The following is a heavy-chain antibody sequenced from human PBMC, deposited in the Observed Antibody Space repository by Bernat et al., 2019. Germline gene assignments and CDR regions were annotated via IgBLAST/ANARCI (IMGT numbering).Heavy chain of an antibody. CDR3: AKDIYSSGWYGIRTYYYGMDV. J-gene: IGHJ6*02. D-gene: IGHD6-19*01. V-gene: IGHV3-30*18. CDR2: ISYDGSNK. CDR1: GFTFKSFG. Sequence: QVQLVESGGGVVQPGGSLRLSCAASGFTFKSFGMHWVRQAPGKGLEWVAAISYDGSNKYYADSVKGRFTISRDNSKNTLYLQMNSLRAEDTAVYYCAKDIYSSGWYGIRTYYYGMDVWGQGTTVTVSS.